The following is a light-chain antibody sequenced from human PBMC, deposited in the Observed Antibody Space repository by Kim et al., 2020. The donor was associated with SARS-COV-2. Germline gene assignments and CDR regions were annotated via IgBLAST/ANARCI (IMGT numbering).Light chain of an antibody. Sequence: PGERAALSCRASQSIDSRYLAWYQQKSGQAPRLLIYGTSTRATGIPDRFIGSGSGTDFTLTIRRLEPDDFAVYYCQQYGSSPPVSFGGGTKV. J-gene: IGKJ4*01. V-gene: IGKV3-20*01. CDR3: QQYGSSPPVS. CDR1: QSIDSRY. CDR2: GTS.